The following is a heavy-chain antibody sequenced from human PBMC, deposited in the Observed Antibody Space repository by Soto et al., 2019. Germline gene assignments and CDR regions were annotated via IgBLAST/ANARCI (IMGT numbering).Heavy chain of an antibody. J-gene: IGHJ5*02. D-gene: IGHD6-19*01. V-gene: IGHV6-1*01. CDR3: ARVGYSSGWYTKNWSDP. CDR1: GDSVSSNSAA. CDR2: TYYRSKWYN. Sequence: PSQTLSLTCAISGDSVSSNSAAWNWIRQSPSRGLEWLGRTYYRSKWYNDYAVSVKSRITINPDTSKNQFSLQLNSVTPEDTAVYYCARVGYSSGWYTKNWSDPWGQGTLVTVSS.